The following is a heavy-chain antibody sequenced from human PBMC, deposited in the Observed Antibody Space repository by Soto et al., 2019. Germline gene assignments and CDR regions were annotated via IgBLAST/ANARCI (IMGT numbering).Heavy chain of an antibody. D-gene: IGHD5-12*01. CDR1: GFTFRDYS. CDR3: SRAAWPLLQTGIDV. V-gene: IGHV3-48*01. Sequence: PGGSLILSCAASGFTFRDYSMNWVRQAPGKGLEWISYIATSDTVRSYAHSVQGRFIISRDNAKKSLFLEMHSLRGEDTAVYYCSRAAWPLLQTGIDVWGQGTTVTVSS. J-gene: IGHJ6*02. CDR2: IATSDTVR.